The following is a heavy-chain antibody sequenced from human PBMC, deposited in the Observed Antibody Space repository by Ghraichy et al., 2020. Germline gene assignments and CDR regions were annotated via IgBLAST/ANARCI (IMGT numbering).Heavy chain of an antibody. V-gene: IGHV1-18*01. D-gene: IGHD3-3*01. CDR3: ARDPGATLRFLEWPPGHYYGMDV. Sequence: ASVRVSCKASGYTFTSYGISWVRQAPGQGLEWMGWISAYNGNTNYAQKLQGRVTMTTDTSTSTAYMELRSLRSDDTAVYYCARDPGATLRFLEWPPGHYYGMDVWGQGTTVTVSS. J-gene: IGHJ6*02. CDR1: GYTFTSYG. CDR2: ISAYNGNT.